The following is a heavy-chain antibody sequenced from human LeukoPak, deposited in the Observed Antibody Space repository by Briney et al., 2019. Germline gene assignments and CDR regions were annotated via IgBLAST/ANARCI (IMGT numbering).Heavy chain of an antibody. Sequence: ASETLSLTCSVSGDSISIYYWSWIRQPPGKGLEWIGYIYNSGSTNYNPSLKSRVTISVDTSKNQFSLKLTSVTAADTAVYYCARDRELGYWGQGTLVTVSS. J-gene: IGHJ4*02. V-gene: IGHV4-59*01. CDR1: GDSISIYY. D-gene: IGHD3-10*01. CDR2: IYNSGST. CDR3: ARDRELGY.